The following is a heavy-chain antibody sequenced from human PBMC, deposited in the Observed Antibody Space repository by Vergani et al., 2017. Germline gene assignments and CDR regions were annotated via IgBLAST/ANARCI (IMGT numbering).Heavy chain of an antibody. J-gene: IGHJ6*02. D-gene: IGHD5-24*01. CDR2: IIPIFGTA. CDR1: GGTFSSYA. Sequence: QVQLVQSGAEVKKPGSSVKVSCKASGGTFSSYAISWVRQAPGQGLEWMGGIIPIFGTANYAQKFQGRVTITADESTSTAYMELSSLRSEDTAVYYCARPRRDGYNYYDYYGMDVWGRGTTVTVSS. V-gene: IGHV1-69*12. CDR3: ARPRRDGYNYYDYYGMDV.